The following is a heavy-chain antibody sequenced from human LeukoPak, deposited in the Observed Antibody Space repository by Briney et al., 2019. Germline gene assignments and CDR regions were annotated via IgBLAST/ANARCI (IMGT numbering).Heavy chain of an antibody. Sequence: PGGSLRLSCAASGFTVSSNYMSWVRQAPGKGLEWVSAISGSGGSTYYADSVKGRFTISRDNSKNTLYLQMNSLRAEDTAVYYCAKVQSIAAPQIDYWGQGTLVTVSS. CDR3: AKVQSIAAPQIDY. V-gene: IGHV3-23*01. D-gene: IGHD6-6*01. CDR1: GFTVSSNY. CDR2: ISGSGGST. J-gene: IGHJ4*02.